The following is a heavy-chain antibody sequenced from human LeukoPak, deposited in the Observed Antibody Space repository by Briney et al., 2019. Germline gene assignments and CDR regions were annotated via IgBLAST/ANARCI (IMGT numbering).Heavy chain of an antibody. D-gene: IGHD3-3*01. CDR3: ARGVAYYDFWSGYTNDY. J-gene: IGHJ4*02. V-gene: IGHV3-7*01. CDR2: IKHDGSEK. CDR1: GFTFSSHW. Sequence: GGSLRLSCAASGFTFSSHWMTWVRQAPGMGLEWVANIKHDGSEKYYVDSVKGRFTISRDNAKNSLYLQMNSLRAEDTGVYYCARGVAYYDFWSGYTNDYWGQGTLVTVSS.